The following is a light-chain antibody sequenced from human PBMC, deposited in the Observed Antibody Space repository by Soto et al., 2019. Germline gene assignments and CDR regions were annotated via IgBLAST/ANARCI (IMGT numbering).Light chain of an antibody. CDR2: FTS. CDR3: QQSLDIPFT. Sequence: DNQMTQSPSPLSASIGGVATITCRGSHAVASFLNCYQQKPEKSPRLLISFTSNLQDGVPSRFSGSGSGADFTLAISSLQDEDFATYFCQQSLDIPFTFGGGTEVGIK. CDR1: HAVASF. V-gene: IGKV1-39*01. J-gene: IGKJ4*01.